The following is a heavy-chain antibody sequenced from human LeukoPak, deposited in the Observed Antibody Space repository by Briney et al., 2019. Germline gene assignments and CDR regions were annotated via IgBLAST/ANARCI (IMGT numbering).Heavy chain of an antibody. CDR1: GGSISSYY. Sequence: SETLSLTCTVSGGSISSYYWTWIRQPPGKGLEWIGYIYYSGSTNYNPSLKSRVTISVDTSKNQFSLKLNSVTAADTAMYYCATVDHSGRRTFDIWGQGTMVTVSS. CDR2: IYYSGST. V-gene: IGHV4-59*01. CDR3: ATVDHSGRRTFDI. D-gene: IGHD4-11*01. J-gene: IGHJ3*02.